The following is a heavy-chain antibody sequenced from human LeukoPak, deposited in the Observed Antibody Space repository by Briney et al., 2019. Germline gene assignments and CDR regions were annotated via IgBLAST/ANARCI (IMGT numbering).Heavy chain of an antibody. D-gene: IGHD6-13*01. CDR2: IIPIFGTA. Sequence: ASVKVSCKASGGTFSSYAISWVRQAPGQGLEWMGGIIPIFGTANYAQKFQGRVTITADESTSTAYMELSSLRSEDTAVYYCARSPVYSSSWYSWGQGTLVTVSS. J-gene: IGHJ4*02. CDR1: GGTFSSYA. CDR3: ARSPVYSSSWYS. V-gene: IGHV1-69*13.